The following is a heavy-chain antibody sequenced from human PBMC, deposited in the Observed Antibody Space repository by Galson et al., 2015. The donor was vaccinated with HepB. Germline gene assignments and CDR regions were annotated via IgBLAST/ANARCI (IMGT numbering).Heavy chain of an antibody. CDR3: ARHQLEYCSSTSCFWFDP. CDR1: GYTFTSYG. D-gene: IGHD2-2*01. Sequence: SVKVSCKASGYTFTSYGISWVRQAPGQGLEWMGWISAYNGNTNYAQKLQGRVTMTTDTSTSTASMELRSLRSDDTAVYYCARHQLEYCSSTSCFWFDPWGQGTLVTVSS. V-gene: IGHV1-18*01. J-gene: IGHJ5*02. CDR2: ISAYNGNT.